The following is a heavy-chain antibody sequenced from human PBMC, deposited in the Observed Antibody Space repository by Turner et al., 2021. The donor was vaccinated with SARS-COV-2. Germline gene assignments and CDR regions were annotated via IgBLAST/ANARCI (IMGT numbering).Heavy chain of an antibody. CDR3: AREESGSFGAYGMDV. V-gene: IGHV3-7*03. D-gene: IGHD2-15*01. CDR1: GFTFSSYW. CDR2: IKQDGSER. Sequence: EVQLVESGGGLVQPGGSLRLSCSASGFTFSSYWMNWVSQAPGKGLEWVANIKQDGSERYYVDSVKGRFTISRDNAKNSLYLQMNSLRAEDTAVYFCAREESGSFGAYGMDVWGQGTTVTVSS. J-gene: IGHJ6*02.